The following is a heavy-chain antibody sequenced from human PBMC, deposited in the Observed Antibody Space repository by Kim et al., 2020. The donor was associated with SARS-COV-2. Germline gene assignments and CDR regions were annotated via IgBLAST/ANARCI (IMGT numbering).Heavy chain of an antibody. CDR2: FYFTADT. V-gene: IGHV4-39*01. CDR3: SIRAQTVDF. CDR1: GGSISSSTYY. Sequence: SETLSLTCTVSGGSISSSTYYWAWIRQTPGKGLEWIGSFYFTADTYYNPSLKSRVTMSVDTPKNQFSLKLNSVTAADTAVYYCSIRAQTVDFWGQGTLVT. J-gene: IGHJ4*02.